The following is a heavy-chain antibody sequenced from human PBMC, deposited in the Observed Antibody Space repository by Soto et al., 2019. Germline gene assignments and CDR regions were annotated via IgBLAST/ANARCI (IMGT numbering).Heavy chain of an antibody. D-gene: IGHD2-2*01. CDR2: IIPVSGTS. CDR1: GGTFNSHT. J-gene: IGHJ6*02. CDR3: AIDLSAAVYYALDV. Sequence: VQLVQSGAEVKKPGSSVKVSCKASGGTFNSHTISWVRQAPGQGLEWMGGIIPVSGTSNYAQKFQGRVTITADEPTTTAYMELSSLRSEDTAVYYCAIDLSAAVYYALDVWGQGTTVIVSS. V-gene: IGHV1-69*01.